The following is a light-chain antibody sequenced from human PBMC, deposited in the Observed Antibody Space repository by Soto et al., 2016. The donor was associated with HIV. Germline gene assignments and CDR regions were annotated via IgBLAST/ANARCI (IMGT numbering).Light chain of an antibody. CDR1: QTINSW. J-gene: IGKJ1*01. Sequence: IQMTQSPSSLSASVGDRVTITCRASQTINSWLAWFQQKPGKAPKLLIYKASTLDSEVPSRFSGSGSGTEFTLTISSLQPDDFATYYCQQYHSSWTFGQGTKVELK. V-gene: IGKV1-5*03. CDR3: QQYHSSWT. CDR2: KAS.